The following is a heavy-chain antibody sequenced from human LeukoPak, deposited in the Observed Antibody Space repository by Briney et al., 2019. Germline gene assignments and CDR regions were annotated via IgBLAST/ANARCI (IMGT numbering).Heavy chain of an antibody. J-gene: IGHJ3*02. CDR3: ATDLTRYSSGWYQLDAFDI. Sequence: ASVKVSCKVSGYTLTELSMHWVRQAPGKGLEWMGGFDPEDGETIYAQKFQGRVTMTEDTSTDTAYMELSSPRSEDTAVYYCATDLTRYSSGWYQLDAFDIWGQGTMVTVSS. CDR1: GYTLTELS. CDR2: FDPEDGET. V-gene: IGHV1-24*01. D-gene: IGHD6-19*01.